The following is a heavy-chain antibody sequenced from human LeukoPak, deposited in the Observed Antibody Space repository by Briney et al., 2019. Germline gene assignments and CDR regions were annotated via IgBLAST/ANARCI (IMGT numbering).Heavy chain of an antibody. D-gene: IGHD2/OR15-2a*01. CDR1: GYTFTGYY. Sequence: ASVKVSCKASGYTFTGYYMHWVRQAPGQGLEWMGWINPNSGDTNFAQKFQGRVTMTRDTSSNTAYMELTRLRSDDTAVYYCARSTTPNENEYFEHWGQGTLVTVSS. J-gene: IGHJ1*01. V-gene: IGHV1-2*02. CDR3: ARSTTPNENEYFEH. CDR2: INPNSGDT.